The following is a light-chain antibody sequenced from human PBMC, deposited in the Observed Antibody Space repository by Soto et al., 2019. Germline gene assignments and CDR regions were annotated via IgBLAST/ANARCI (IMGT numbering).Light chain of an antibody. CDR2: GAS. Sequence: EIVLTQSPGTLALSPGERATLSCRASQSVANNFLAWHQQKPGQPPRLLIYGASNRPTGIPDRFIGSGSGTDFTLTISRLEPEEFLVYYCQQHGMSSITFGRGPGLEIK. J-gene: IGKJ5*01. V-gene: IGKV3-20*01. CDR1: QSVANNF. CDR3: QQHGMSSIT.